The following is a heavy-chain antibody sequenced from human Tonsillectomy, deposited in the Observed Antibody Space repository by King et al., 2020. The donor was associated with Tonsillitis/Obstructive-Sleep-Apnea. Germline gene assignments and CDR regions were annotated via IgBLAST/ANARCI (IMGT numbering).Heavy chain of an antibody. J-gene: IGHJ5*02. V-gene: IGHV4-34*01. Sequence: VQLPQWGAGLLKPSETLSLTCAVYGGSFSGYYWSWIRQPPGKGLEWIGEINHSGSTNYNPSLKSRVTISVDTSKNQFSLKLSSVTAADTAVYYCARKLNGYSSGAGWFDPWGQGTLVTVSS. D-gene: IGHD6-19*01. CDR1: GGSFSGYY. CDR2: INHSGST. CDR3: ARKLNGYSSGAGWFDP.